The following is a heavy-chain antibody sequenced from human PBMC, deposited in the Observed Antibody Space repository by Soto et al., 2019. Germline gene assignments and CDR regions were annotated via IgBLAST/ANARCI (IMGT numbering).Heavy chain of an antibody. CDR1: GGFVSSGSYY. Sequence: PSETLSLTCAVYGGFVSSGSYYWSWIRQPPGKGLEWIGEMSHSGGTHFNLSLKSRVTISVDTSKNQFSLKMTSVTAADTALYYCARVERGTATTVVDAFDIWGPGTMVTVSS. V-gene: IGHV4-61*01. CDR3: ARVERGTATTVVDAFDI. CDR2: MSHSGGT. J-gene: IGHJ3*02. D-gene: IGHD1-1*01.